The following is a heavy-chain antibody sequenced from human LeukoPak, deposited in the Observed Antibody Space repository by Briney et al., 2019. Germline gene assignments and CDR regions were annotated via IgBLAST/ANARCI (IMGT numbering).Heavy chain of an antibody. CDR3: ARGRGYSYGIDY. CDR2: MNPNSGNT. Sequence: ASVKVSYKASGYTFTSYDINWVRQATGQGLEWMGWMNPNSGNTGYAQKFQGRVTITRNTSISTAYMELSSLRSEDTAVYYCARGRGYSYGIDYWGQGTLVTVSS. D-gene: IGHD5-18*01. J-gene: IGHJ4*02. V-gene: IGHV1-8*03. CDR1: GYTFTSYD.